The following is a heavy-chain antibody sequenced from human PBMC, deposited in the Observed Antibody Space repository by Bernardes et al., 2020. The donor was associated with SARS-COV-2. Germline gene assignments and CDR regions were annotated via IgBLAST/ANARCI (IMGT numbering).Heavy chain of an antibody. J-gene: IGHJ5*01. CDR2: IWPGGST. V-gene: IGHV3-53*01. CDR3: AKLYGDDGDWFDS. CDR1: GFTVSNNY. D-gene: IGHD4-17*01. Sequence: GGSLRLSCAASGFTVSNNYMAWVRQAPGTGLEWVSVIWPGGSTYYTDSVKGRFAISRDSSKDTLYLQMNSLRADDTAVYYCAKLYGDDGDWFDSWGRGTLDTVDS.